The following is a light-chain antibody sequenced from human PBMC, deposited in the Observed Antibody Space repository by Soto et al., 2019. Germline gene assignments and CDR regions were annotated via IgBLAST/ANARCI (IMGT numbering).Light chain of an antibody. CDR2: AAS. V-gene: IGKV1-39*01. CDR1: QSISSY. CDR3: QQGYSTPWT. Sequence: DIQMTQSPSSLSASVGDRVTTTCRASQSISSYLHRYQQKPGKAPKPLIYAASNLQSGVPSRFTASGSGTDFTLTLNSLQPEDFATYYCQQGYSTPWTFGQGTKVDIK. J-gene: IGKJ1*01.